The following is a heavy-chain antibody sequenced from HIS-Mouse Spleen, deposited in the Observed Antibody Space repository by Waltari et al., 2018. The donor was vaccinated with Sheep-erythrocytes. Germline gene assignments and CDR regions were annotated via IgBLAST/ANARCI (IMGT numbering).Heavy chain of an antibody. CDR2: ISYDGSNK. Sequence: QVQLVESGGGVVQPGRSLRLSCAASGFTVGSYDMPWVRQGPGKGLEWVAVISYDGSNKYYADSVKGRFTISRDNSKNTLYLQMNSLRAEDTAVYYCAKDRRGFWDYWGQGTLVTVSS. D-gene: IGHD3-10*01. CDR1: GFTVGSYD. V-gene: IGHV3-30*18. J-gene: IGHJ4*02. CDR3: AKDRRGFWDY.